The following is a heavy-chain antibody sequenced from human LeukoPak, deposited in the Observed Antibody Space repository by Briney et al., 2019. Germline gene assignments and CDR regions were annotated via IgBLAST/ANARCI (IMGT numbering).Heavy chain of an antibody. CDR3: ARGGVDLYYYGSGSYYNRGWFDP. V-gene: IGHV4-34*01. CDR2: INHGGST. CDR1: GGSFSGYY. D-gene: IGHD3-10*01. J-gene: IGHJ5*02. Sequence: SETLSLTCAVYGGSFSGYYWSWIRQPPGKGLEWIGEINHGGSTNYNPSLKSRVTISVDTSKNQFSLKLSSVTAADTAVYYCARGGVDLYYYGSGSYYNRGWFDPWGQGTLVTVSS.